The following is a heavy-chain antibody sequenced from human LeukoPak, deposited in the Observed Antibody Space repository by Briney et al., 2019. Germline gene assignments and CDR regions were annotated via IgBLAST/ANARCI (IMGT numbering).Heavy chain of an antibody. CDR2: IYHSGST. Sequence: EPSGTLSLTCTVSGGSISSSSYYWGWIRQPPGKGLEWIGSIYHSGSTYYNPSLKSRVTISVDTSRNQFSLKLSSVTAADTAVYYCARGVARSSKFHFSYYFDYWGQGTLVTVSS. D-gene: IGHD6-6*01. V-gene: IGHV4-39*07. J-gene: IGHJ4*02. CDR1: GGSISSSSYY. CDR3: ARGVARSSKFHFSYYFDY.